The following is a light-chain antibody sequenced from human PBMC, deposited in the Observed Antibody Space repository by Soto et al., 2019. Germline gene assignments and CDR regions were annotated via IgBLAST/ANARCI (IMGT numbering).Light chain of an antibody. CDR1: NSDIGGYNP. CDR3: SSFTSRSTLI. J-gene: IGLJ1*01. CDR2: EVN. V-gene: IGLV2-14*01. Sequence: QSALTQPASVSGSPGQSITIYCTGTNSDIGGYNPVSWYQQHPGKVPKLMIFEVNNRPSGVSNRFSASESGNTASLTISGLQPEDEADYYCSSFTSRSTLIFATGTKLTVL.